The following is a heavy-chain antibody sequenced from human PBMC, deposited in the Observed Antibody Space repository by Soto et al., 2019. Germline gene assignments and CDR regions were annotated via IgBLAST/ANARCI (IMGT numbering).Heavy chain of an antibody. D-gene: IGHD4-17*01. CDR3: ARGDPTVTPLDY. J-gene: IGHJ4*02. Sequence: SETLSLTCTVSGGSISSYYWSWIRQPPGKGLEWIGYIYYSGSTNYNPSLKSRVTISVDTSKNQFSLKLSSVTAADTAVYYCARGDPTVTPLDYWGQGTLVTVSS. CDR2: IYYSGST. CDR1: GGSISSYY. V-gene: IGHV4-59*01.